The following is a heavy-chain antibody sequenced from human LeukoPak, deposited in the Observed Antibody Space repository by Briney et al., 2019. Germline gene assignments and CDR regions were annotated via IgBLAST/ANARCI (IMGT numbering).Heavy chain of an antibody. CDR1: GGSVTSTNW. CDR2: VHLDGRN. CDR3: AREGGFYRTLDY. Sequence: PSESLSLTCDVSGGSVTSTNWWTCVRQPPGKGLEWVGEVHLDGRNNYKPSLKSRLIMSVDLPENQIPLKLTSVTAADTADYYCAREGGFYRTLDYSGQGTLVTVPS. D-gene: IGHD1-14*01. V-gene: IGHV4-4*02. J-gene: IGHJ4*02.